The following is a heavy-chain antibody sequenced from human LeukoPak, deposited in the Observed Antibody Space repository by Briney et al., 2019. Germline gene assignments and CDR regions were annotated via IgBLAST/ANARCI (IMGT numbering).Heavy chain of an antibody. Sequence: SVKVSFKASGGTFSIYAISWVRQAPGQGLEWMGGIIPIFGTANYAQKFQGRVTITADKSTSTAYMELSSLRSEDTAVYYCARDSSTDSSSWYWFDPWGQGTLVTVSS. J-gene: IGHJ5*02. D-gene: IGHD6-13*01. CDR1: GGTFSIYA. CDR2: IIPIFGTA. V-gene: IGHV1-69*06. CDR3: ARDSSTDSSSWYWFDP.